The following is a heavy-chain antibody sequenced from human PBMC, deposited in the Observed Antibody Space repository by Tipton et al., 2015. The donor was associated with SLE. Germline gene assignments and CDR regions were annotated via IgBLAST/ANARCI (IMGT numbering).Heavy chain of an antibody. CDR3: ARAQEDSSGYYYGFDY. J-gene: IGHJ4*02. D-gene: IGHD3-22*01. Sequence: TLSLTCAVYGGSFSGYYWNWIRHPPGKGLEWIGEINHSGSTNYNPPLKSRVTIPVDTSKNQFSLKLSSVTAADTAVYYCARAQEDSSGYYYGFDYWGQGTLVTVSP. V-gene: IGHV4-34*01. CDR2: INHSGST. CDR1: GGSFSGYY.